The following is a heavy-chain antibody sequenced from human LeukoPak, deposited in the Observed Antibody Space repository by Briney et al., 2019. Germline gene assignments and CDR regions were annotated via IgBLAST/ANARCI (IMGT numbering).Heavy chain of an antibody. CDR2: ISGSGGST. CDR1: GFNFSSYA. CDR3: AKPIVLMVYAIDNY. V-gene: IGHV3-23*01. J-gene: IGHJ4*02. D-gene: IGHD2-8*01. Sequence: PGGSLRLSCAASGFNFSSYAMSWVRQAPGKGLEWVSAISGSGGSTYYADSVKGRFTISRDNSKNTLYLQMNSLRAEDTAVYYCAKPIVLMVYAIDNYWGQGTLVTVSS.